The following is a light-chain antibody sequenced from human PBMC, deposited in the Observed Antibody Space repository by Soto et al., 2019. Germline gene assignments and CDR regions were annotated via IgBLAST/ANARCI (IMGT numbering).Light chain of an antibody. V-gene: IGKV3-20*01. CDR1: QSVSSSY. CDR3: QKYGSPPIP. CDR2: GAS. J-gene: IGKJ5*01. Sequence: EIVLTQSPGTLSLSPGERATLSCRASQSVSSSYLAWYQQKPGQAPRLLIYGASSRAYGIPDRFSGSGSGKDFPLTSSRLERKDFAVYYCQKYGSPPIPFGQGTRLKIK.